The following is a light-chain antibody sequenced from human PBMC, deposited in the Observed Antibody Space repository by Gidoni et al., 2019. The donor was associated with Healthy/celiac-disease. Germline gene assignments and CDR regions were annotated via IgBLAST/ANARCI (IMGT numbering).Light chain of an antibody. V-gene: IGKV4-1*01. J-gene: IGKJ3*01. CDR2: WAS. CDR3: QQYYSPGVT. CDR1: QSVLYSSNNKNY. Sequence: DIVMTQSPDSLAVSLGERATINCKSSQSVLYSSNNKNYLAWYQQKPGQPPKLLIYWASTRESGVPDRFSGSGSGTDFTLTISSLQAEDVAVYYCQQYYSPGVTFGPGTKVDIK.